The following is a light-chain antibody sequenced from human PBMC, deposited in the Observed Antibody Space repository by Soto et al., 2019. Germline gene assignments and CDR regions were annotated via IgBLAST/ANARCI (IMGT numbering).Light chain of an antibody. Sequence: QYVLTQPPSASGTPGQRVTIACSGSSSNIGSTTVKWYQQLPGTAPKLLIYNNNQRASGVPDRFSGSKSGTSASLAISGLQSEDEADYYCAAWDDSLNGVVFCGGTKLTVL. CDR1: SSNIGSTT. V-gene: IGLV1-44*01. J-gene: IGLJ3*02. CDR2: NNN. CDR3: AAWDDSLNGVV.